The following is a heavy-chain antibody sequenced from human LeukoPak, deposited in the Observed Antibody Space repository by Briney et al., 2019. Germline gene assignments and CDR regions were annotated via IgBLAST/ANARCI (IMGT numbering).Heavy chain of an antibody. CDR3: ARAAGLYSSGWYFDY. J-gene: IGHJ4*02. V-gene: IGHV3-21*01. Sequence: GGSLRLSCAASGFTFSSYAMNWVRQAPGKGLEWVSSISSSSSYIYYAGSVKGRFTISRDNAKNSLYLQMNSLRAEDTAVYYCARAAGLYSSGWYFDYWGQGTLVTVSS. CDR1: GFTFSSYA. CDR2: ISSSSSYI. D-gene: IGHD6-19*01.